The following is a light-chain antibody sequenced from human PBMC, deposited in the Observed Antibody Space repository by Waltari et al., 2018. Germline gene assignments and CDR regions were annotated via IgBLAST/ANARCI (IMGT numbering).Light chain of an antibody. Sequence: DIQMTQSPSTLSASVGDRVTITCRASQSISNWLAWYQQKPGKAPKVLIYKSFTLQSGVPSRFSGSRSETEFSLTISSLQPDDFATYYCQQYNIWPYTFGQGTTLEI. J-gene: IGKJ2*01. CDR1: QSISNW. V-gene: IGKV1-5*03. CDR2: KSF. CDR3: QQYNIWPYT.